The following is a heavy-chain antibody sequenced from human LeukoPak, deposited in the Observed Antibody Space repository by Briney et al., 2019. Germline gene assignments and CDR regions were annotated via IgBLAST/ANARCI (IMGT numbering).Heavy chain of an antibody. CDR3: ASTYYYDSSGYPDAFDI. Sequence: PSETLSLTCTVSGYSISSGYYWGWIRQPPGKGLEWIGSIYYSGSTYYNPSLKSRVTISVDTSKNQFSLKLSSVTAADTAVYYCASTYYYDSSGYPDAFDIWGQGTMVTVSS. CDR2: IYYSGST. CDR1: GYSISSGYY. J-gene: IGHJ3*02. D-gene: IGHD3-22*01. V-gene: IGHV4-38-2*02.